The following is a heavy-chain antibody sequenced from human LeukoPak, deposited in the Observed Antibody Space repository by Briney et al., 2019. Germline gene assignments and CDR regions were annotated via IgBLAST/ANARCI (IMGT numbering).Heavy chain of an antibody. J-gene: IGHJ5*02. CDR3: ARTYCSSTSCELFDP. CDR1: GGSISSGGYS. CDR2: IYHSGST. V-gene: IGHV4-30-2*01. D-gene: IGHD2-2*01. Sequence: PSETLSLTCAVSGGSISSGGYSWSWIRQPPGKGLELIGYIYHSGSTYYNPSLKSRVTISVDRSKNQFSLKLSSVTAADTAVYYCARTYCSSTSCELFDPWGQGTLVTVSS.